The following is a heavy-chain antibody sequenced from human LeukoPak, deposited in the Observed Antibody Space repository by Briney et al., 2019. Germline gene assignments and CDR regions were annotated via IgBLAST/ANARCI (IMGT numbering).Heavy chain of an antibody. CDR2: IYYSGST. CDR3: ARGASSWYGYYYGMDV. Sequence: SETLSLTCTVSGGSISSYYWSRIRQPPGKGLEWIGYIYYSGSTNYNPSLKSRVTISVDTSKNQFSLKLSSVTAADTAVYYCARGASSWYGYYYGMDVWGQGTTVTVSS. D-gene: IGHD6-13*01. V-gene: IGHV4-59*01. CDR1: GGSISSYY. J-gene: IGHJ6*02.